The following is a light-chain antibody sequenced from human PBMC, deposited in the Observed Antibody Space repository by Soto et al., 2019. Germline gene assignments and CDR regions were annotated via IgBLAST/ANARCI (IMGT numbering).Light chain of an antibody. CDR2: GAS. CDR1: QSVSSN. CDR3: QHYNNWPPWT. Sequence: EIVMTQSPATLSVSPGERATLSCRASQSVSSNLAWYQQKPGQATRLLIYGASTRATGIPARFSGSGSGTEFTLTISSLQSEDFAVYYCQHYNNWPPWTVGQGTKVEIK. J-gene: IGKJ1*01. V-gene: IGKV3-15*01.